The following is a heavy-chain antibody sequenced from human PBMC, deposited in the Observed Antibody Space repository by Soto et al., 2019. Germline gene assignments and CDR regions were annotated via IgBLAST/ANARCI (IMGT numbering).Heavy chain of an antibody. CDR2: IDWDDDK. V-gene: IGHV2-70*12. J-gene: IGHJ4*02. D-gene: IGHD3-10*02. Sequence: SGPTLVNPTQTLTLTCTFSGFSLSTSGMCVSWIRQPPGKALEWLALIDWDDDKYYSTSLKTRLTISKDTSKNQVVLTMTNMDPVDTATYYCAHRYVERGLSGFPNWGQGTLVTVSS. CDR3: AHRYVERGLSGFPN. CDR1: GFSLSTSGMC.